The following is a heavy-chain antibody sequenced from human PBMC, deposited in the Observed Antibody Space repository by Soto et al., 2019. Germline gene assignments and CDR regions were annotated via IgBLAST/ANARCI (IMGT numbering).Heavy chain of an antibody. CDR1: EFTFSVYS. V-gene: IGHV3-21*02. CDR2: ISSGSSYI. CDR3: PRDRFKMRGGYYPYYGMDV. D-gene: IGHD3-10*01. Sequence: DVQLEESGGGLVKPGGSLRLSCVASEFTFSVYSMNWVRQAPGKGLEWVSSISSGSSYIYYADSVKGRFTISRDNDKSSLVLHMNSQRVDDTAVYYCPRDRFKMRGGYYPYYGMDVWGQGTTVTVSS. J-gene: IGHJ6*01.